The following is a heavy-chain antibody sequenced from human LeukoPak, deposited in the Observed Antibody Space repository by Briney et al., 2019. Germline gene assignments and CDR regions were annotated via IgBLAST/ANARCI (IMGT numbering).Heavy chain of an antibody. CDR1: GFTFSSYA. CDR2: ISSSSSYI. Sequence: GGSLRLSCAASGFTFSSYAMSWVRQAPGKGLEWVSSISSSSSYIYYADSVKGRFTISRDNAKNSLYLQMNSLRAEDTAVYYCARDRSRIGGIDYWGQGTLVTVSS. CDR3: ARDRSRIGGIDY. V-gene: IGHV3-21*01. J-gene: IGHJ4*02. D-gene: IGHD3-16*01.